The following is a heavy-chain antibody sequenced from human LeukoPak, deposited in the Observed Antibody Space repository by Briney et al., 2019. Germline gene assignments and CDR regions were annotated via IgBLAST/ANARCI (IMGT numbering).Heavy chain of an antibody. CDR2: VHPNSGDT. CDR3: ARGPRFDP. CDR1: GYTFSTYE. Sequence: ASVKVSCKTSGYTFSTYEINWVRQATGQGLEWMGWVHPNSGDTVYAQEFQGRVTMTRDTSISTTYMELSSLRSDDTAVYYCARGPRFDPWGQGTLVTVSS. V-gene: IGHV1-8*01. J-gene: IGHJ5*02.